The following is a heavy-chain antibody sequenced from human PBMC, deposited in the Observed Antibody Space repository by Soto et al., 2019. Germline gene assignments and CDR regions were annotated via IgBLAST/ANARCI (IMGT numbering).Heavy chain of an antibody. CDR2: ISSSSSYT. Sequence: VQLVESGGGLVKHGGSLRLSCAASGFTFSDYYMSWIRQAPGKGLEWVSYISSSSSYTNYADSVKGRFTISRDNAKNSLYLQMNSLRAEDTAVYYCARDGGYCSSTSCYTMVPNYYYYGMDVWGQGTTVTVSS. V-gene: IGHV3-11*06. CDR1: GFTFSDYY. D-gene: IGHD2-2*02. CDR3: ARDGGYCSSTSCYTMVPNYYYYGMDV. J-gene: IGHJ6*02.